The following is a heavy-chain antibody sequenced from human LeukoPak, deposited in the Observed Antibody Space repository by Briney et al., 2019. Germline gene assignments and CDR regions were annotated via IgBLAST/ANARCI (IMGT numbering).Heavy chain of an antibody. CDR2: IYYSGST. V-gene: IGHV4-59*01. CDR3: ARAGSSSPSSIFDY. D-gene: IGHD2-2*01. Sequence: ASETLSLTYTVSGGSISSYYWSWIRQPPGKGLEWIGYIYYSGSTNYNPSLKSRVTISVDTSKNQFSLKLSSVTAADTAVYYCARAGSSSPSSIFDYWGQGTLVTVSS. CDR1: GGSISSYY. J-gene: IGHJ4*02.